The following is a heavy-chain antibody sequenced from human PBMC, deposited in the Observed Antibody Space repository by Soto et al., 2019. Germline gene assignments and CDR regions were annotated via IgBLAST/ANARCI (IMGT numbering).Heavy chain of an antibody. CDR1: GFTFSSYG. J-gene: IGHJ4*02. D-gene: IGHD3-22*01. V-gene: IGHV3-30*18. CDR3: AKGLFHFDY. Sequence: GGSLRLSCAASGFTFSSYGMHWVRQAPGKGLEWVAVISYDGSNKYYADSVKGRFTISRDNSKNTLYLQMNSLRAEDTAVYYCAKGLFHFDYWGQGTLVTVSS. CDR2: ISYDGSNK.